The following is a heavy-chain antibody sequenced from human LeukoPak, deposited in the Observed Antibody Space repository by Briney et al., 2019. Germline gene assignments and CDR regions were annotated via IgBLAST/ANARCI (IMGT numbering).Heavy chain of an antibody. Sequence: ASETLSLTCTVSGGSISSYYWNWIRQPPGKGLEWIGYIYYSGSTNYNPSLKSRVTISVDRSKNQFSPKLSSVTAADTAVYYCARDLGSSWYGSYYYYMDVWGKGTTVTVSS. V-gene: IGHV4-59*01. CDR3: ARDLGSSWYGSYYYYMDV. J-gene: IGHJ6*03. CDR1: GGSISSYY. CDR2: IYYSGST. D-gene: IGHD6-13*01.